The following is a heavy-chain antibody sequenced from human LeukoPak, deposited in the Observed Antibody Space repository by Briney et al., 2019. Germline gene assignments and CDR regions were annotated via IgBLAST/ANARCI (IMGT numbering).Heavy chain of an antibody. V-gene: IGHV1-69*05. CDR1: GGTFSSYA. J-gene: IGHJ4*02. CDR2: IIPIFGTA. Sequence: SSVKVSCKASGGTFSSYAISWVRQAPAQGLEWMGRIIPIFGTANYAQKFQGRVTITTDESTSTAYMELSSLRSEDTAVYYCARTDYGDYGRPFDYWGQGTLVTVSS. CDR3: ARTDYGDYGRPFDY. D-gene: IGHD4-17*01.